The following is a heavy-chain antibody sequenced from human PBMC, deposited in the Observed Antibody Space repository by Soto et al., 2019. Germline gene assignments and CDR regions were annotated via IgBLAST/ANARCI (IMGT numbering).Heavy chain of an antibody. Sequence: QVQLVQSGAEVKNPGSSVKVSCKASGGSFSSYPINWVRQAPGQGRDWMGGVTPLFGTTKYAQKFQGRVTITADDSTNTAYTELSGLRPEDTVVYYCVSGRRGIMYFYYGMDVWGPGTTVIVSS. CDR1: GGSFSSYP. CDR2: VTPLFGTT. J-gene: IGHJ6*02. CDR3: VSGRRGIMYFYYGMDV. V-gene: IGHV1-69*01.